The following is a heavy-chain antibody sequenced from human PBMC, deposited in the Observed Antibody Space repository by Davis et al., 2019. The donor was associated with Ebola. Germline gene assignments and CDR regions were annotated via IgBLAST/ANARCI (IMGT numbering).Heavy chain of an antibody. CDR1: GLIFSSYG. CDR3: TTAPKFYDSSGYAWVDYYYGMDV. D-gene: IGHD3-22*01. V-gene: IGHV3-30*03. Sequence: GESLKISCAASGLIFSSYGMHWVRQAPGKGLEWVAVISYDGSNKYYADSVKGRFTISRDNSKNTLYLQMNSLKTEDTAVYYCTTAPKFYDSSGYAWVDYYYGMDVWGQGTTVTVSS. CDR2: ISYDGSNK. J-gene: IGHJ6*02.